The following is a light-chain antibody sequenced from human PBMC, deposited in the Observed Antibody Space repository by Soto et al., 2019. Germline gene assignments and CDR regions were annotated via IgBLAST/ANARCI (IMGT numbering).Light chain of an antibody. CDR3: HQRRQWPLT. J-gene: IGKJ4*01. V-gene: IGKV3-11*01. CDR2: DAS. Sequence: EIVFTQSPATLSLSPVERATLSGRASQSVSSYLAWYQQKPGQAPRLLIYDASNRATGIPARFSGSGSGTDFTLTISSLEPEDFAVYYCHQRRQWPLTFGGGTKVDI. CDR1: QSVSSY.